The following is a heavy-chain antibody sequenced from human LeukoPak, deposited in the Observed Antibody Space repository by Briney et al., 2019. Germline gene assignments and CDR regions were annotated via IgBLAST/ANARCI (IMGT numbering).Heavy chain of an antibody. Sequence: PGGSLRLSCSASGFTFSSYAMRWVRQAPGKGLEYVSAISSNGGSTYYADSVKGSFTISRDTSKNTLFLHMCSLRAETTAVYYCVKDGVDMVATGMGFDYWGQGTLVIVSS. CDR1: GFTFSSYA. J-gene: IGHJ4*02. D-gene: IGHD5-12*01. CDR3: VKDGVDMVATGMGFDY. V-gene: IGHV3-64D*09. CDR2: ISSNGGST.